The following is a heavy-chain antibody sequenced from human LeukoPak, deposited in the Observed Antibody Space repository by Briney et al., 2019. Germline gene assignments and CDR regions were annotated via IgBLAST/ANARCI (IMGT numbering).Heavy chain of an antibody. D-gene: IGHD3-10*01. CDR1: AAAITNDY. CDR3: ARQDDSGSFVFDS. CDR2: IFYSGSA. Sequence: SETLSLTCSVSAAAITNDYWNWIRQPPGKGLEWIGYIFYSGSANYNPSLKSRVTISLDTSKNQFSLKVNSVTAADTAVYYCARQDDSGSFVFDSWGQGTLVTVSS. V-gene: IGHV4-59*01. J-gene: IGHJ4*02.